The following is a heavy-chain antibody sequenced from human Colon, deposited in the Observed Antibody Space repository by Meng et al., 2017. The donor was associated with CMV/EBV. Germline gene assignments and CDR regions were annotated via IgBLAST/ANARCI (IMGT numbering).Heavy chain of an antibody. CDR3: ARELESGGLDY. J-gene: IGHJ4*02. CDR2: INPIRGGT. Sequence: SCKASGFTFSASYIHWVRQAPGQGLEWVGRINPIRGGTTYAQKFKGRVTLTRDTSISTDYMEVGSLTSDDTAVYFCARELESGGLDYWGQGTLVTVSS. D-gene: IGHD3-3*01. V-gene: IGHV1-2*06. CDR1: GFTFSASY.